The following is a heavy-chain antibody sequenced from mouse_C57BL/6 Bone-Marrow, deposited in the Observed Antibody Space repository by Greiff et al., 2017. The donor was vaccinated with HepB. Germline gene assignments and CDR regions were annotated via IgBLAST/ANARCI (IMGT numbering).Heavy chain of an antibody. CDR3: AREENSSGYVAWFAY. Sequence: QVQLQQPGAELVQPGASVKMSCKASGYPFTSYWITWVKQRPGQGLEWIGDIYPGSGSTNYNEKFKSKATLTVDTSSSTAYMQLSSLTSEDAAVYYCAREENSSGYVAWFAYWGQGTLVTVSA. CDR1: GYPFTSYW. CDR2: IYPGSGST. D-gene: IGHD3-2*02. V-gene: IGHV1-55*01. J-gene: IGHJ3*01.